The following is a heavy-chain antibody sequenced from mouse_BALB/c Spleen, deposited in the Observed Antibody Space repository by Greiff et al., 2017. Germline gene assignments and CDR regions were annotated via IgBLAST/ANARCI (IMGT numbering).Heavy chain of an antibody. CDR2: IDPANGNT. J-gene: IGHJ2*01. D-gene: IGHD2-1*01. CDR3: ARSPYGNLYYFDY. CDR1: GFNIKDTY. Sequence: EVQGVESGAELVKPGASVKLSCTASGFNIKDTYMHWVKQRPEQGLEWIGRIDPANGNTKYDPKFQGKATITADTSSNTAYLQLSSLTSEDTAVYYCARSPYGNLYYFDYWGQGTTLTVSS. V-gene: IGHV14-3*02.